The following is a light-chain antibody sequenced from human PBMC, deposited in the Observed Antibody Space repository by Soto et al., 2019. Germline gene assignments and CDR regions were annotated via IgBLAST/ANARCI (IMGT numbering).Light chain of an antibody. CDR1: QSISRN. J-gene: IGKJ4*01. V-gene: IGKV3D-15*01. CDR2: GAS. CDR3: QQYDSWPLT. Sequence: EIVMTQSPGTLSVSPGERATLSCRASQSISRNLAWYQQKPGRAPRLLIYGASTTPTGIPDRFSGSGSGTEFSLTISSLQSEDFAVYYSQQYDSWPLTFGGGTKVQTK.